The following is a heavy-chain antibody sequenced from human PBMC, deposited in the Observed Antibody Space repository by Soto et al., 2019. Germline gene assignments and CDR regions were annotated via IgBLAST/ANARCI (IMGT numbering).Heavy chain of an antibody. D-gene: IGHD3-3*01. CDR3: AKIVFCWVFGLVTTSSIYFDY. CDR1: GFSLTTSGVG. J-gene: IGHJ4*02. Sequence: SGPTLVNPTQTLTLTCTFSGFSLTTSGVGVGWIRQSPGKAPEWLALIYWDDDKRYSPSLKSRLTITKDTSKNQVVLTMANLDPAVTAMYYCAKIVFCWVFGLVTTSSIYFDYWGQGTPVTVSS. V-gene: IGHV2-5*02. CDR2: IYWDDDK.